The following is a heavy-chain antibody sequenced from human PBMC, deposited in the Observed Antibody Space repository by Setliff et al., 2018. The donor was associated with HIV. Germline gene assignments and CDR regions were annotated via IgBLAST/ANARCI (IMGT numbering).Heavy chain of an antibody. CDR2: MNPNSGNA. CDR1: GYTFTKYD. D-gene: IGHD2-2*01. J-gene: IGHJ6*03. CDR3: ARSRYQLLYDMDV. Sequence: APVKVSCKASGYTFTKYDINWARQATGQGLEWMGWMNPNSGNAEYAQRFQGRVTLTRNTSISTAYMELSSLTSEDTAVYFCARSRYQLLYDMDVWGKGTTVTVSS. V-gene: IGHV1-8*03.